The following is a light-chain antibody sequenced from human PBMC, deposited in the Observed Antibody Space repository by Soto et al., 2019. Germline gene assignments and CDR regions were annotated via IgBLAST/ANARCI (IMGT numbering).Light chain of an antibody. CDR2: GAS. CDR3: QQYNNWPPNT. Sequence: EIVMTQSPATLSVSPGERATLSCRASQSVSSNLAWYQQKPGQAPRLLIYGASTRATGIPARFIGSGSGTEFTLTISSLQSEDFAVYYCQQYNNWPPNTFGGGTKVEIK. CDR1: QSVSSN. V-gene: IGKV3-15*01. J-gene: IGKJ4*01.